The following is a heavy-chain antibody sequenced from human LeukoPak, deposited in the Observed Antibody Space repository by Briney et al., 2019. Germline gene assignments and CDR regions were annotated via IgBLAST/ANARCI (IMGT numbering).Heavy chain of an antibody. Sequence: SQTLSLTCTVSGGAISSGGYYWSWIRQHPGKGLEWIGYIYYSGSTYYNPSLKSRLTISVDTSKNQFSLKLSSVTAADTAVYYCARGGYCSGGSCYLTWFDPWGQGTLVTVSS. V-gene: IGHV4-31*03. D-gene: IGHD2-15*01. CDR1: GGAISSGGYY. J-gene: IGHJ5*02. CDR3: ARGGYCSGGSCYLTWFDP. CDR2: IYYSGST.